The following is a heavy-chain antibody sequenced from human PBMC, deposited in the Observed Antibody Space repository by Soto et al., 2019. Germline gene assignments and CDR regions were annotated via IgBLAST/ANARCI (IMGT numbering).Heavy chain of an antibody. CDR1: AGSISSGGYS. Sequence: PSETLSLTCAVSAGSISSGGYSWSWIRQPPGKGLEWIGYIYHSGSTYYNPSLKSRVTISVDRSKNQFSLKLSSVTAADTAVDYCAGGQTPSYGMDVWGQGNTVTVSS. V-gene: IGHV4-30-2*01. J-gene: IGHJ6*02. CDR2: IYHSGST. CDR3: AGGQTPSYGMDV.